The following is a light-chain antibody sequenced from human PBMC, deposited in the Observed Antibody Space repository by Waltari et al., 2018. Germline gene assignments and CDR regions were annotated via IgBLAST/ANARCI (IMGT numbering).Light chain of an antibody. CDR2: DVS. CDR1: SSDVGGYNY. V-gene: IGLV2-14*03. J-gene: IGLJ3*02. CDR3: SSYTSSSGRV. Sequence: QSALTQPASVSGSPGQSITISCTGTSSDVGGYNYVSWYQQHPGKAPKLMIYDVSKRPSGVSNRFSGSKAGNTASLTISGLQAEDEADYYCSSYTSSSGRVFGGGTKLTVL.